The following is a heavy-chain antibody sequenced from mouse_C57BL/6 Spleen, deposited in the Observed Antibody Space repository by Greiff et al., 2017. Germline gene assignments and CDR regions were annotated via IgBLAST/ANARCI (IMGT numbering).Heavy chain of an antibody. J-gene: IGHJ2*01. D-gene: IGHD2-5*01. CDR2: IDPNSGGT. Sequence: QVQLQQPGAELVKPGASVKLSCKASGYTFTSYWMHWVKQRPGRGLGWIGRIDPNSGGTKYNEKFKSKATLTVDKPSSTAYMQLSSLTSEDAAVYYCARSYSNYVYWGQGTTLTVSS. V-gene: IGHV1-72*01. CDR1: GYTFTSYW. CDR3: ARSYSNYVY.